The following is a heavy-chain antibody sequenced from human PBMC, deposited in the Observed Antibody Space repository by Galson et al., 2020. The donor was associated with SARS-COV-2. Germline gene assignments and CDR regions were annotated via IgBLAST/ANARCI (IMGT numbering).Heavy chain of an antibody. CDR2: TYYRSQWST. J-gene: IGHJ3*02. Sequence: SETLSLTCAISGDSVSSNRAAWNWIRQSPSRGLEWLGRTYYRSQWSTDYAVSVKSRITINPDTSKNQFSLQLNSVTPEDTAIYYCAGMVAGAGSLHIWGQGTMVIVSS. V-gene: IGHV6-1*01. CDR3: AGMVAGAGSLHI. CDR1: GDSVSSNRAA. D-gene: IGHD6-13*01.